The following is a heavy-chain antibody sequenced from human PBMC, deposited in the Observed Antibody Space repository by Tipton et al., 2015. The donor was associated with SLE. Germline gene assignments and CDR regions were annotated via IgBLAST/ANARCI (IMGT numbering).Heavy chain of an antibody. CDR2: INHSGST. Sequence: TLSLTCAVYGGSFSGYYWSWIRQPPGKGLEWIGEINHSGSTNYNPSLKSRATVSLDRSNNEFSLRLNSVTAADTAVYYCARGVAGYFMYCYMDVWGKGATVTISS. D-gene: IGHD5-18*01. CDR1: GGSFSGYY. J-gene: IGHJ6*03. CDR3: ARGVAGYFMYCYMDV. V-gene: IGHV4-34*01.